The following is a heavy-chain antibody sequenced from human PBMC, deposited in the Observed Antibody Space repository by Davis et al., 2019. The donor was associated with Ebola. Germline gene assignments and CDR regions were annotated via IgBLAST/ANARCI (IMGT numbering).Heavy chain of an antibody. V-gene: IGHV4-34*01. CDR1: GGSLSGYY. J-gene: IGHJ3*02. CDR2: INHSGST. D-gene: IGHD1-26*01. CDR3: ARGPGILGATSAFDI. Sequence: PSETLSLTCAVYGGSLSGYYWSWIRQPPGKGLEWIGEINHSGSTNYNPSLKSRVTISLDTSKNQFSLKLSSVTAADTAVYYCARGPGILGATSAFDIWGQGTMVTVSS.